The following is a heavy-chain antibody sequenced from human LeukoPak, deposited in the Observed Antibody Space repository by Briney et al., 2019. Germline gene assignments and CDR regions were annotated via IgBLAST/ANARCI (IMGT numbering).Heavy chain of an antibody. CDR3: ARDIAAAGPFDY. CDR1: GFTVSSNY. Sequence: GGSLRLSCAASGFTVSSNYMSWVRQAPGKGLEWVSVIYSGGSTYYADSVKGRFTISRDNSKNSLYLQMNSLRAEDTAVYYCARDIAAAGPFDYWGQGTLVTVSS. CDR2: IYSGGST. D-gene: IGHD6-13*01. J-gene: IGHJ4*02. V-gene: IGHV3-53*01.